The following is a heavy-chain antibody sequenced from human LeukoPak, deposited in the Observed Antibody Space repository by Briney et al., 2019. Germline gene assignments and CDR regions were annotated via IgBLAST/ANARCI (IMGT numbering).Heavy chain of an antibody. CDR1: GGSISSGGYY. CDR2: IYYSGST. CDR3: AREREGYYDSSGYYYGPFDY. V-gene: IGHV4-31*03. J-gene: IGHJ4*02. D-gene: IGHD3-22*01. Sequence: SETLSLTCTVSGGSISSGGYYWSWIRQHPRKGLEWIGNIYYSGSTYDNPSLKGRVTISVDTSKNQFSLKLNSVTAADTAVYYCAREREGYYDSSGYYYGPFDYWGQGTLVTVSS.